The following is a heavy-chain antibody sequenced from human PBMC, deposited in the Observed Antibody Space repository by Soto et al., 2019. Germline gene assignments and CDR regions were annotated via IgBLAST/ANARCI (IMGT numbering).Heavy chain of an antibody. J-gene: IGHJ6*02. CDR1: GYSFTSYW. CDR3: ARHVSYYYDSSGYTPIYYYYGMDV. CDR2: IYPGDSDT. V-gene: IGHV5-51*01. Sequence: GESLKISCKGSGYSFTSYWIGWVRQMPGKGLEWMGIIYPGDSDTRYSPSFQGQVTISADKSISTAYLQWSSLKASDTAMYYCARHVSYYYDSSGYTPIYYYYGMDVWGQGTTVTVSS. D-gene: IGHD3-22*01.